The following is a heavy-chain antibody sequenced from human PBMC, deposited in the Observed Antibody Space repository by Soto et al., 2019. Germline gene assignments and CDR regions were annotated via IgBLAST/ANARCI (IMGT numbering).Heavy chain of an antibody. V-gene: IGHV3-21*01. CDR1: GFTFSSYS. J-gene: IGHJ6*02. CDR2: ISSSSSYI. Sequence: EVQLVESGGGLVKPGGSLRLSCAASGFTFSSYSMNWVRQAPGKGLEWVSSISSSSSYIYYADSVKGRFTISRGNAKNSLYLQMNSLRAEDTAVYYCARDTAMVTYYYGMDVWGQGTTVTVSS. D-gene: IGHD5-18*01. CDR3: ARDTAMVTYYYGMDV.